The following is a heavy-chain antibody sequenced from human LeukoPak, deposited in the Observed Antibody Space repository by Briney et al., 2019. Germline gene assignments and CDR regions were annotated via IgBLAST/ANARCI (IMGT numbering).Heavy chain of an antibody. D-gene: IGHD3-22*01. Sequence: PSETLSLTCTVSGGSISSYYWSWIRQPPGKRLEWIGYIYYSGSTNYNPSLKSRVTISVDTSKNQFSLKLSSVTAADTAVYYCARESWYYDSSGYLYNWFDPWGQGTLVTVSS. V-gene: IGHV4-59*01. CDR1: GGSISSYY. CDR2: IYYSGST. J-gene: IGHJ5*02. CDR3: ARESWYYDSSGYLYNWFDP.